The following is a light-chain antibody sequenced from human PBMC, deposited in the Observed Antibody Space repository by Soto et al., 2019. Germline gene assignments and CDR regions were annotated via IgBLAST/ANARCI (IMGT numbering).Light chain of an antibody. CDR1: ESIITW. V-gene: IGKV1-5*03. CDR3: QQYHTYPLT. J-gene: IGKJ4*01. Sequence: DIQMTQSPSTLSASVGDRVIITCRASESIITWLAWYQQKPGKAPKILIYKASTLQSGAPSRFSGSGSGTEFTLIISSLQPDYFATYYCQQYHTYPLTFGGGTEVEIK. CDR2: KAS.